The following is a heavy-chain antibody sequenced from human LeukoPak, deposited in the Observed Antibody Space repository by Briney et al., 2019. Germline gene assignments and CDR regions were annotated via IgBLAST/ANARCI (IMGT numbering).Heavy chain of an antibody. D-gene: IGHD2-2*01. J-gene: IGHJ4*02. Sequence: ASVKVSCKASGYTFTGYYMHWVRQAPGQGLEWMGWINPNSGGTNYAQKFQGRATMTRDTSISTAYMELSRLRSDDTAVYYCARDRHIVVVPAAIDGDYWGQGTLVTVSS. CDR3: ARDRHIVVVPAAIDGDY. CDR2: INPNSGGT. V-gene: IGHV1-2*02. CDR1: GYTFTGYY.